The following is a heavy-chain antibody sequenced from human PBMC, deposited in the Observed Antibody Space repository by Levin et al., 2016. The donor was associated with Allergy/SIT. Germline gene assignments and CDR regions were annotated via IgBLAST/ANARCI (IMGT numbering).Heavy chain of an antibody. CDR2: IYHSGST. V-gene: IGHV4-4*02. CDR1: GGSISSSNW. Sequence: SETLSLTCAVSGGSISSSNWWSWVRQPPGKGLEWIGEIYHSGSTNYNPSLKSRVTISVDKSKNQFSLKLSSVTAADTAVYYCASGYCSSTSCYGAFDIWGQGTMVTVSS. CDR3: ASGYCSSTSCYGAFDI. D-gene: IGHD2-2*03. J-gene: IGHJ3*02.